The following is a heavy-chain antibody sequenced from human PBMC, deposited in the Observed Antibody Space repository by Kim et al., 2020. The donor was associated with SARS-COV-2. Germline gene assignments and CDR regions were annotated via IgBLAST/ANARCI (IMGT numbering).Heavy chain of an antibody. V-gene: IGHV4-39*01. D-gene: IGHD3-10*01. CDR2: IYYSGST. CDR1: GGSISSSSYY. J-gene: IGHJ4*02. Sequence: SETLSLTCTVSGGSISSSSYYWGWIRQPPGKGLEWIGSIYYSGSTYYNPSLKSRVTISVDTSKNQFSLKLSSVTAADTAVYYCARRVKPRITMVRGVTYFDYWGQGTRVTVSS. CDR3: ARRVKPRITMVRGVTYFDY.